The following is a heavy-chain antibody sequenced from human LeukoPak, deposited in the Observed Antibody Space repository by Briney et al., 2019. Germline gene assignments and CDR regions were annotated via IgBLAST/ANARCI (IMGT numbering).Heavy chain of an antibody. J-gene: IGHJ4*02. CDR3: ARGLGYYDSSGYVAY. D-gene: IGHD3-22*01. CDR1: GYTFTGYY. V-gene: IGHV1-8*02. Sequence: ASVKVSCKASGYTFTGYYMHWVRQAPGQGLEWMGWMNPNSGNTGYAQKFQGRVTMTRNTSISTAYMELSSLRSEDTAVYYCARGLGYYDSSGYVAYWGQGTLVTVSS. CDR2: MNPNSGNT.